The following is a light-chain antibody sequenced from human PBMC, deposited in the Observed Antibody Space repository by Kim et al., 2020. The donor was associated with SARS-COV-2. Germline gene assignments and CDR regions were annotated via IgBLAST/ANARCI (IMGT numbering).Light chain of an antibody. CDR2: AAS. CDR3: QQSYSTPRT. CDR1: QSIRSY. Sequence: SASVGDRVTLTWRSSQSIRSYLNWYQQKPGKAPKLLIYAASSLQSGVPSRFSGSGSGTDFTLTISSLQPEDFATYYCQQSYSTPRTFGQGTKLEI. V-gene: IGKV1-39*01. J-gene: IGKJ2*01.